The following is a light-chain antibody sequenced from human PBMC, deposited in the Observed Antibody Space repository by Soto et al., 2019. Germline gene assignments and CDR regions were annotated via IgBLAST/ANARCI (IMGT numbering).Light chain of an antibody. CDR1: SSDIGGSDY. CDR3: SSYVTSGTLV. Sequence: QSALTQAASVSGSPGQSITISCTGTSSDIGGSDYVSWYQKHPGKAPKVIIYEVSDRPSGVSDRFSGSKSGNPASLTISGLQAEDEADYYCSSYVTSGTLVFGGGTKLTVL. V-gene: IGLV2-14*01. CDR2: EVS. J-gene: IGLJ3*02.